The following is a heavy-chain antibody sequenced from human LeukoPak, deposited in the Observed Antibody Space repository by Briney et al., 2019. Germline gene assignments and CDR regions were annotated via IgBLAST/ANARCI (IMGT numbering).Heavy chain of an antibody. CDR1: GFTFSSYA. J-gene: IGHJ4*02. V-gene: IGHV3-23*01. Sequence: GGSLRLSCAASGFTFSSYAMSWVRQAPGKGLEWVSAISGSGGSTYYADSVKGRFTISRENSKNTLYLQMNSLRAEDTAVYYCAKEHYDYVWGSYRFGSFDYWGQGTLVTVSS. CDR3: AKEHYDYVWGSYRFGSFDY. CDR2: ISGSGGST. D-gene: IGHD3-16*02.